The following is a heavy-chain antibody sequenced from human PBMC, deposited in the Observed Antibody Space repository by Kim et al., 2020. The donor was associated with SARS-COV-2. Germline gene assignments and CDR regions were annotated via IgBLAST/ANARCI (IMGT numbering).Heavy chain of an antibody. D-gene: IGHD1-26*01. CDR1: GFPFSGTW. CDR3: ARGFSADY. CDR2: IENDGSST. J-gene: IGHJ4*02. Sequence: GGSLRLSCVASGFPFSGTWMYWVRQVPGKGLVFVSRIENDGSSTSYADSVKGRFTVSRDNAKNTLYLQMNNLGAEDTAVYYCARGFSADYWGQGTLVTVSS. V-gene: IGHV3-74*01.